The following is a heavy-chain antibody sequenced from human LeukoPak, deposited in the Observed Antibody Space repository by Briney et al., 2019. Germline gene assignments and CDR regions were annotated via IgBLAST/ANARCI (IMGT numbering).Heavy chain of an antibody. V-gene: IGHV4-59*01. CDR2: IYYSGST. J-gene: IGHJ6*02. D-gene: IGHD4-23*01. CDR1: GGSISSYY. CDR3: ARVGGNPYYYYGMDV. Sequence: SETLSLTCTVSGGSISSYYWSWIRQPPGKGLEWIGYIYYSGSTNYNPSLTSRVTISVDTSKNQFSLKLSSVTAADTAVYYCARVGGNPYYYYGMDVWGQGTTVTVSS.